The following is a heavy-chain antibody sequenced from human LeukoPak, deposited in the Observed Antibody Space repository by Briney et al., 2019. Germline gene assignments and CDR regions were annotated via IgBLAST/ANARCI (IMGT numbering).Heavy chain of an antibody. V-gene: IGHV3-21*04. Sequence: GGSLRLSCAASGFTFSSYSMNWVRQAPGKGLEWVSSISSSSSYIYYADSVKGRFTISRDNSKNTLYLQMNSLRAEDTAVYYCANRIAVAGTVYWGQGTLVTVSS. CDR1: GFTFSSYS. J-gene: IGHJ4*02. CDR2: ISSSSSYI. D-gene: IGHD6-19*01. CDR3: ANRIAVAGTVY.